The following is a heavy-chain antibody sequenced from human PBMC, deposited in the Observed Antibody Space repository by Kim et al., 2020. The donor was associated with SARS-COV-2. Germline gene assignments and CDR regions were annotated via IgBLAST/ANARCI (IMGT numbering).Heavy chain of an antibody. J-gene: IGHJ4*02. V-gene: IGHV3-48*03. D-gene: IGHD3-22*01. Sequence: GGSLRLSCAASGFTFSSYEMNWVRQAPGKGLEWVSYISSSGSTIYYADSVKGRFTISRDNAKNSLYLQMNSLRAEDTAVYYCARDSGYDTRGYWGQGTLVTVSS. CDR2: ISSSGSTI. CDR1: GFTFSSYE. CDR3: ARDSGYDTRGY.